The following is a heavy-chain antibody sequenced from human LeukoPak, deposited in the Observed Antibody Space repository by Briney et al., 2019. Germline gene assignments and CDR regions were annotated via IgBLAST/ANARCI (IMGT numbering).Heavy chain of an antibody. D-gene: IGHD2-2*01. J-gene: IGHJ6*02. CDR3: AKDQRTMTRRMDV. V-gene: IGHV3-30*18. CDR1: GFTFRSYG. CDR2: ITYDGSNK. Sequence: GGSLRLSCAASGFTFRSYGMHWVRQVPGKGLEWVAVITYDGSNKYYADSVKGRFTISRDNSRNTLYLQMNSLRVEDRAVYFCAKDQRTMTRRMDVWGQGTAVTVSS.